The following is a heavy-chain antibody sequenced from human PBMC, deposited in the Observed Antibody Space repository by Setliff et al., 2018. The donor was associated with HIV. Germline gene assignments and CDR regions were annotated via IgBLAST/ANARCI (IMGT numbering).Heavy chain of an antibody. Sequence: GFTFSSYEMNWVRQAPGKGLEWVSYIGNSGSPIYYADSVKGRFTISRDNAKNSLYLQMNGLRAEDTAVYYCARSDLDNGSGYFDYYSYYMDVWGRGTTVTVSS. CDR1: GFTFSSYE. CDR2: IGNSGSPI. J-gene: IGHJ6*03. CDR3: ARSDLDNGSGYFDYYSYYMDV. V-gene: IGHV3-48*03. D-gene: IGHD3-22*01.